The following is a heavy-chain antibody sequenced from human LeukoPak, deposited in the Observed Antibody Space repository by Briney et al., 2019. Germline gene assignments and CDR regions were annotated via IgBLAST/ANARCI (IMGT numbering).Heavy chain of an antibody. V-gene: IGHV4-61*02. CDR1: GDSISSGSYY. Sequence: PSETLSLTCTVSGDSISSGSYYWSWIRQPAGKGLEWIGRIYTSGSTNYNPSLKSRVTISVDTSKNQFSLKLSSVTAADTAVYYCARDHTVVTPIDYYYYGMDVWGQGTTVTVSS. CDR2: IYTSGST. CDR3: ARDHTVVTPIDYYYYGMDV. D-gene: IGHD4-23*01. J-gene: IGHJ6*02.